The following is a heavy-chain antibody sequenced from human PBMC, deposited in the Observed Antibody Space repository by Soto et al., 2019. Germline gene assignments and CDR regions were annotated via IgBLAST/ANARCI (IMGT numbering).Heavy chain of an antibody. CDR3: ARGTGYQLLSEGDYYYYYGMDV. CDR2: IYTSGST. CDR1: GGSVSSYY. Sequence: ETLSRACTVSGGSVSSYYWSWSRQPAGKGLEWIGRIYTSGSTNYNPSLKSRVTMSVDTSKNQFSLKLSSVTAADTAVYYCARGTGYQLLSEGDYYYYYGMDVWGQGTTVTVSS. D-gene: IGHD2-2*01. J-gene: IGHJ6*02. V-gene: IGHV4-4*07.